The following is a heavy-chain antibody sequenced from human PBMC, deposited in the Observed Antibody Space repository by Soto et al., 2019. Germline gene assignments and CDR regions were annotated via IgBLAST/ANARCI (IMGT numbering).Heavy chain of an antibody. CDR3: AKDGASYYYYVMDV. Sequence: PGGSLRLSCAASGFTFSSYGMHWVRRAPGKGLEWVAVISYDGSNKYYADSVKGRFTISRDNSKNTLYLQMNSLRAEDTAVYYCAKDGASYYYYVMDVWGQGTTVTVSS. V-gene: IGHV3-30*18. J-gene: IGHJ6*02. D-gene: IGHD3-10*01. CDR1: GFTFSSYG. CDR2: ISYDGSNK.